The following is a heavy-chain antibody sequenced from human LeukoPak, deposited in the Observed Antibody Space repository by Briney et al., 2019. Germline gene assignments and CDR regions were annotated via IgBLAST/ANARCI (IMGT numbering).Heavy chain of an antibody. Sequence: GASVKVSCKASGYTFTSYDINWVRQATGQGLEWMGRINPNSGGTNYAQKFQGRVTMTRDTSISTAYMELSRLRSDDTAVYYCARATPGIAVANHWGQGTLVTVSS. V-gene: IGHV1-2*06. CDR1: GYTFTSYD. D-gene: IGHD6-19*01. J-gene: IGHJ5*02. CDR3: ARATPGIAVANH. CDR2: INPNSGGT.